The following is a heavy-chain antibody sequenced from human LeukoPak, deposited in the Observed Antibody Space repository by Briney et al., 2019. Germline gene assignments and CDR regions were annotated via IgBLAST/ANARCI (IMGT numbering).Heavy chain of an antibody. CDR2: ISSSSSYI. Sequence: GGSLRLSCAASGFTFSSYSMNWVRQAPGKGLEWVSSISSSSSYIYYADSVKGRFTISRDNAKNSLYLQMNSLRAEDTAVYYCAMFSSGWFPLAHDAFDIWGRGTMVTVSS. CDR3: AMFSSGWFPLAHDAFDI. D-gene: IGHD6-19*01. CDR1: GFTFSSYS. J-gene: IGHJ3*02. V-gene: IGHV3-21*01.